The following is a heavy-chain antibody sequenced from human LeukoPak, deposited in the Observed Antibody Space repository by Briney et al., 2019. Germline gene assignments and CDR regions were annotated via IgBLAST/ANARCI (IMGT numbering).Heavy chain of an antibody. CDR3: ARGCGSGGSCYGWKKSWYFDL. CDR2: IYYSGST. D-gene: IGHD2-15*01. CDR1: GGSISSYY. Sequence: SGTLSLTCTVSGGSISSYYWSWIRQPPGKGLEWIGYIYYSGSTNYNPSLKSRVTISVDTSKNQFSLKLSSVTAADTAVYYCARGCGSGGSCYGWKKSWYFDLWGRGTLVTVSS. J-gene: IGHJ2*01. V-gene: IGHV4-59*13.